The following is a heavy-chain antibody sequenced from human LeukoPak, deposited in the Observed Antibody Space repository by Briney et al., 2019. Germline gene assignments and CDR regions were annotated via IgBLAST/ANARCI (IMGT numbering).Heavy chain of an antibody. J-gene: IGHJ6*02. D-gene: IGHD7-27*01. CDR1: GGSISNYY. CDR3: AKVNWGAPFYYYYGMDV. Sequence: PSETLSLTCTVSGGSISNYYWSWIRQPPGKGLEWIGYIYYSGSTNYNPSLKSRVTISVDTSKNQFSLKLSSVTAADTAVYYCAKVNWGAPFYYYYGMDVWGQGTTVTVSS. V-gene: IGHV4-59*01. CDR2: IYYSGST.